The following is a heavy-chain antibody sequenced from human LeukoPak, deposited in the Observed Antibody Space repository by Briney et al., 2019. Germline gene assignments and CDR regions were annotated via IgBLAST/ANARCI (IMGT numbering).Heavy chain of an antibody. V-gene: IGHV4-59*01. D-gene: IGHD1-26*01. CDR1: GGSISSYY. CDR3: ARGGGSPEF. J-gene: IGHJ4*02. CDR2: IYYSGST. Sequence: SETLSLTCSVSGGSISSYYWSWIRQPPGKGLEWIGYIYYSGSTKYNPSLESRVTISVDTSKSQFSLKLSSVTTADTAVYYCARGGGSPEFWGQGTQVAVSS.